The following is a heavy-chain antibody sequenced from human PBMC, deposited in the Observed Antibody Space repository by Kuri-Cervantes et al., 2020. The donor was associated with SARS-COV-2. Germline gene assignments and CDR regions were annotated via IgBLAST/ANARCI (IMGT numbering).Heavy chain of an antibody. D-gene: IGHD3-3*01. J-gene: IGHJ4*02. V-gene: IGHV3-49*02. CDR3: TRMSTQYYDFWSGGYRDFDY. CDR1: GFTFRSSH. CDR2: IKSKAYGETA. Sequence: GESLKISCAASGFTFRSSHMNWVRQAPGKGLEWVGFIKSKAYGETAEYAASVKGRFTISRDDSKTIAYLQMNSLKTEDTAVYYCTRMSTQYYDFWSGGYRDFDYWGQGTLVTVSS.